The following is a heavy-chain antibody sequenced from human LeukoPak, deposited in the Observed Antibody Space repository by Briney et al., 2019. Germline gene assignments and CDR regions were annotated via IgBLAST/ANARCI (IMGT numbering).Heavy chain of an antibody. CDR2: IIPIFGTA. CDR1: GGTFSSYA. Sequence: ASVKVSCKASGGTFSSYAISWVRQAPGQGLEWMGGIIPIFGTANYAQKFQGRVTITADESTSTAYMELSSLRSEDTAVYYCARGGNYYDSSGYYSILDYWGQGTLVTVSS. J-gene: IGHJ4*02. D-gene: IGHD3-22*01. V-gene: IGHV1-69*13. CDR3: ARGGNYYDSSGYYSILDY.